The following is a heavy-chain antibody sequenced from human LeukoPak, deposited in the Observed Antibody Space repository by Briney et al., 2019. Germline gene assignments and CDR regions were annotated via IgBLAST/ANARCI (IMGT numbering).Heavy chain of an antibody. CDR1: GDSISSQY. V-gene: IGHV4-4*07. D-gene: IGHD6-13*01. CDR3: ARGVGSSSSNWFDP. CDR2: IDSSGKT. Sequence: PSETLSLTCTVTGDSISSQYWSWIRQYPGKGLEWIGRIDSSGKTNYNPSLKSRVTISIDKSKGQFSLKVDSVTAADTAVYYCARGVGSSSSNWFDPWGQGALVTVSS. J-gene: IGHJ5*02.